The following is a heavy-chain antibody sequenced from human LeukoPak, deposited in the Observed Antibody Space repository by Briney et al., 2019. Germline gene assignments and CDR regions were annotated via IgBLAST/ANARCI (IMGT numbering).Heavy chain of an antibody. J-gene: IGHJ5*02. CDR1: GFTFSSYA. CDR3: AKDRTRLGYCSSTSCYSDWFDP. CDR2: ISGSGGST. Sequence: GGSLRLSCAASGFTFSSYAMSWVRQAPGKGLEWVSAISGSGGSTYYADSVKGRFTISRDNSKNMLYLQMNSLRAEDTAVYYCAKDRTRLGYCSSTSCYSDWFDPWGQGTLVTVSS. V-gene: IGHV3-23*01. D-gene: IGHD2-2*03.